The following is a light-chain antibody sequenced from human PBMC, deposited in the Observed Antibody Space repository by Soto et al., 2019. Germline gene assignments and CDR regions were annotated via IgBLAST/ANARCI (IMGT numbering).Light chain of an antibody. CDR1: QNISSY. CDR3: QQRSNWPRT. CDR2: DVS. V-gene: IGKV3-11*01. Sequence: IVLTQSPVTLSLSPGXRATLSCRASQNISSYLIWYQQKPGQAPRLLMYDVSNRATGIPARFSGSGSGTDFTLTISSLEPEDLAVYYCQQRSNWPRTFGQGTKVDIK. J-gene: IGKJ1*01.